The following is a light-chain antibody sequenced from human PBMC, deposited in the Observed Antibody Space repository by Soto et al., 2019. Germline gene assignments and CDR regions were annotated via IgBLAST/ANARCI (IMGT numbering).Light chain of an antibody. V-gene: IGLV2-18*01. CDR3: SWYTSTGRYV. J-gene: IGLJ1*01. CDR2: EVT. Sequence: QSVLTQPPSVSGSPGQSVTISCTGTSSDVGKYDRVSWYQQPPGTAPKLIIYEVTHRPSGVPARFSGTKSGNAASLTISGLEAEEEADYCCSWYTSTGRYVFGAGTKLTVL. CDR1: SSDVGKYDR.